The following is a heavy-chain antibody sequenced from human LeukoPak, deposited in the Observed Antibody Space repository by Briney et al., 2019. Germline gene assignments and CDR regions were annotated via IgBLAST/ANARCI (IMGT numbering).Heavy chain of an antibody. CDR3: RTSTGGF. CDR2: ISYDGSNN. J-gene: IGHJ4*02. D-gene: IGHD5-12*01. Sequence: PGRSLRLSCAASGFTFTNYGMHWVRQAPGKGLEWVAFISYDGSNNFYEDSVKGRFTISRDNSKNTLYLQMNSLRPEDAAVYYVRTSTGGFWGQGTLVTVPS. CDR1: GFTFTNYG. V-gene: IGHV3-30*03.